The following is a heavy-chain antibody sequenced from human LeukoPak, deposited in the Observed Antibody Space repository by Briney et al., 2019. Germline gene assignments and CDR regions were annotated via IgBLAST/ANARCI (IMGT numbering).Heavy chain of an antibody. CDR2: IYYSGST. CDR1: GGSISSSSYY. J-gene: IGHJ3*02. V-gene: IGHV4-39*07. CDR3: ARGPSAPGYSSGWYGTNAFDI. D-gene: IGHD6-19*01. Sequence: SETLSLTCTVSGGSISSSSYYWGWIRQPPGKGLEWIGSIYYSGSTYYNPSLKSRVTISVDTSKNQFSLKLSSVTAADTAVYYCARGPSAPGYSSGWYGTNAFDIWGQGTMVTVSS.